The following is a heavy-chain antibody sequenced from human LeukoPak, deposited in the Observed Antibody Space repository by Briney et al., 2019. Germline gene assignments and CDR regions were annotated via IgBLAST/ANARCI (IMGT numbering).Heavy chain of an antibody. J-gene: IGHJ4*02. CDR1: GGTFSSYA. Sequence: SVKVSCKASGGTFSSYAISWVRQAPGQGLEWMGRIIPIFGTANYAQRFQGRVTITTDESTSTAYMELSSLRSEDTAVYYCARSQYYDSSGYYDYWGQGTLVTVSS. D-gene: IGHD3-22*01. CDR3: ARSQYYDSSGYYDY. CDR2: IIPIFGTA. V-gene: IGHV1-69*05.